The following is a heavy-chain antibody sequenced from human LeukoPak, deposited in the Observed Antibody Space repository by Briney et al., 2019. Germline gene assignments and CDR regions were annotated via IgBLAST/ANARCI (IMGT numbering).Heavy chain of an antibody. Sequence: PGGSLRLSCAASGFTFSSHDMHWVRQAPGKGLEWVAVIWYDGSNEYYADSVKGRFTISRDNSKNTLYLQMNSLRAEDTAVYYCAKEAIAGRWYIDYWGQGTLVTVSS. CDR2: IWYDGSNE. CDR1: GFTFSSHD. V-gene: IGHV3-33*06. D-gene: IGHD4-23*01. J-gene: IGHJ4*02. CDR3: AKEAIAGRWYIDY.